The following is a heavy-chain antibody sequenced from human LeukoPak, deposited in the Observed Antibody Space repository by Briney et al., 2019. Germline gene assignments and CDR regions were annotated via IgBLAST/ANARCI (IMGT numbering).Heavy chain of an antibody. Sequence: PGGSLRLSCAASGFTFSSYWMSWVSQAPGKGLEWVANIKQDGSQKYYVDSVKGRFTISRDNAKNSLYLQMNSLRAEDTAMYYCTCPSAAGPNWGQGTLVTVSS. CDR1: GFTFSSYW. D-gene: IGHD6-13*01. J-gene: IGHJ4*02. CDR2: IKQDGSQK. V-gene: IGHV3-7*03. CDR3: TCPSAAGPN.